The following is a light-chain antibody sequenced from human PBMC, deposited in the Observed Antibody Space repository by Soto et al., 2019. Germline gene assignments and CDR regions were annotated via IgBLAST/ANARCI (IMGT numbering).Light chain of an antibody. CDR2: EVS. CDR1: SSDVGGYNY. J-gene: IGLJ2*01. CDR3: SSYAGSNTHVV. Sequence: QSVLTQPPSASGSPGQSVTISCTGTSSDVGGYNYVSWYQQHPGKAPKLMIYEVSKRPSGVPDRFSGSKSGNTASLTVSGLKAEEEADYYCSSYAGSNTHVVFGGGTKLTVL. V-gene: IGLV2-8*01.